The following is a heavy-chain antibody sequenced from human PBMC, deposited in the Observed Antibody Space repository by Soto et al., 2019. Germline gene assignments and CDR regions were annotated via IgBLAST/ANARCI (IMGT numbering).Heavy chain of an antibody. CDR3: ARTNGAYSNYFDY. J-gene: IGHJ4*02. CDR1: GFTFSSYS. Sequence: EVQLVESGGGLVKPGGSLRLSCAASGFTFSSYSMVWVRQAPEKGLEWVSSIGGSSGHIYYADSLKGPFTISRDNAKNSLYLQMNSLRVDDTAVYYCARTNGAYSNYFDYWGQGTLVTVSS. V-gene: IGHV3-21*01. D-gene: IGHD2-8*01. CDR2: IGGSSGHI.